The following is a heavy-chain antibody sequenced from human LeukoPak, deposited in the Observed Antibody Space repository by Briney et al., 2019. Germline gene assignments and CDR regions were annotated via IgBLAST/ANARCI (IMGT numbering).Heavy chain of an antibody. D-gene: IGHD3-10*01. CDR3: YPHYYGSGSLSWLDP. CDR1: GFIFSSYS. V-gene: IGHV3-21*01. CDR2: ISSSSDYI. J-gene: IGHJ5*02. Sequence: PGGSLRLSCAASGFIFSSYSMNWVRQAPGKGLEWASSISSSSDYIYYADSVKGRFTISRDNAKNSLYLQMNSLGVEDTAVYYCYPHYYGSGSLSWLDPWGQGTLVTVSS.